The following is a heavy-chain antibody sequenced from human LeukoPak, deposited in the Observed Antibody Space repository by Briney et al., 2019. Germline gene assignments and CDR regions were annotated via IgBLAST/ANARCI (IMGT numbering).Heavy chain of an antibody. CDR2: IFHSGTA. CDR3: ARRGKDYYDSNSYYFPFDY. J-gene: IGHJ4*02. CDR1: GYSISNGYY. V-gene: IGHV4-38-2*01. D-gene: IGHD3-22*01. Sequence: SETLSLTCGVSGYSISNGYYWGWIRQPPGKGLEWIGDIFHSGTAYYNPSLNSRVSMSVNPSKRQFSLRLSSVTAADTAVYYCARRGKDYYDSNSYYFPFDYWGQGILVIVSS.